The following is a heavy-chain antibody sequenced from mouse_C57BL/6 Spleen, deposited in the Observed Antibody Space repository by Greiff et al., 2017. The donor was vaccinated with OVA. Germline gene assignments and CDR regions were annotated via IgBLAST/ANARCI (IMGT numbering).Heavy chain of an antibody. CDR3: ARSAGGYDSYAMDY. V-gene: IGHV1-39*01. J-gene: IGHJ4*01. CDR2: INPNYGTT. Sequence: EVQLVESGPELVKPGASVKISCKASGYSFTDYNMNWVKQSNGKSLEWIGVINPNYGTTSYNQKFKGKATLTVDQSSSTAYMQLNSLTSEDSAVYYCARSAGGYDSYAMDYWGQGTSVTVSS. D-gene: IGHD2-2*01. CDR1: GYSFTDYN.